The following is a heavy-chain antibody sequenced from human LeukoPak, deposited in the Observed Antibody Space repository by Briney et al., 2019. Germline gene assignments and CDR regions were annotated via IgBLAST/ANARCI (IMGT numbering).Heavy chain of an antibody. V-gene: IGHV1-2*02. CDR1: GYTFTGYY. Sequence: ASVKVSCKASGYTFTGYYMHWVRQAPGQGPDWMGWIHPNSGATNYAQKFQGRVTMTRDTSISTAYMELTSLRSDDTAVYYCARDHGAPAAPDYWGRGTLVTVSS. CDR2: IHPNSGAT. CDR3: ARDHGAPAAPDY. J-gene: IGHJ4*02. D-gene: IGHD2-2*01.